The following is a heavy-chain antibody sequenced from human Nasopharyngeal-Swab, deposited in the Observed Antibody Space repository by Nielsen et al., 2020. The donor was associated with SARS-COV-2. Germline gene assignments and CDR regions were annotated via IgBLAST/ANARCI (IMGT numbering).Heavy chain of an antibody. V-gene: IGHV3-21*01. D-gene: IGHD3-3*01. J-gene: IGHJ6*02. Sequence: GGSLRLSSAASGFTFSSYSMNWVRQAPGKGLEWVSSISSSSSYIYYADSVKGRFTISRDNAKNSLYLQMTSLRAEDTAVYYCARGVEVGVPYYYYGMDVWGQGTTVTVSS. CDR2: ISSSSSYI. CDR1: GFTFSSYS. CDR3: ARGVEVGVPYYYYGMDV.